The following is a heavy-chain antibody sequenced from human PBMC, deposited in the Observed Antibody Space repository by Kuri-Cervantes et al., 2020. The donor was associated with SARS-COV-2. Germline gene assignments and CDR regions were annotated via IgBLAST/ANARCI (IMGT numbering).Heavy chain of an antibody. D-gene: IGHD1-14*01. CDR3: AKDRRRPITSTLQEIYYYGMDV. Sequence: GESLKISCAASGFTFNNYGMHWVRQAPGKGLEWVAVISHDGRNKYYADSVKGRFTISRDNSKVTMYLQMGSLRPEDTAVYYCAKDRRRPITSTLQEIYYYGMDVWGQGTAVTVSS. CDR2: ISHDGRNK. J-gene: IGHJ6*02. CDR1: GFTFNNYG. V-gene: IGHV3-30*18.